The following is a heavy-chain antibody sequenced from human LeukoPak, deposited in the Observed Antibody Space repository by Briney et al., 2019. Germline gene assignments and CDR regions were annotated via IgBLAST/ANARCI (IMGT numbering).Heavy chain of an antibody. D-gene: IGHD3-10*01. Sequence: GGSLRLSCAASGFTFSSYAMSWVRQAPGKGLEWVSAVSGSGGSTYYADSVKGRFTISRDNSKNTLYLQMNSLRAEDTAVYYCAKCKGSGSYYYWYFDLWGRGTLVTVSS. V-gene: IGHV3-23*01. J-gene: IGHJ2*01. CDR2: VSGSGGST. CDR1: GFTFSSYA. CDR3: AKCKGSGSYYYWYFDL.